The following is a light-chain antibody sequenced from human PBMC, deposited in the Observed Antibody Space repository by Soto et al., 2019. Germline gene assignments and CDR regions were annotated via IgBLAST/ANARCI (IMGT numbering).Light chain of an antibody. CDR2: ESS. CDR3: CAYAGSSTIYV. J-gene: IGLJ1*01. Sequence: QSALTQPASESGSPGQSITISCTGTSSDVGSYNLVSWYQQHPGKAPKLMIYESSKRPSGVSNRFSGSKSGNTASLTISGLQAEDEADYYCCAYAGSSTIYVFGTGTKVTVL. CDR1: SSDVGSYNL. V-gene: IGLV2-23*01.